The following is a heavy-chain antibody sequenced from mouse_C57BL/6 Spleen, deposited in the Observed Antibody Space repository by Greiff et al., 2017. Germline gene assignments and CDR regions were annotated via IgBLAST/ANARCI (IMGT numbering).Heavy chain of an antibody. Sequence: EVMLVESGGGLVKPGGSLKLSCAASGFTFSDYGMHWVRQAPEKGLEWVAYISSGSSTIYYADTVKGRFTISRDNAKNTLFLQMTSLRSEDTAMYYCARLFITTGVETHYYAMDYWGQGTSVTVSS. CDR1: GFTFSDYG. D-gene: IGHD1-1*01. CDR3: ARLFITTGVETHYYAMDY. CDR2: ISSGSSTI. V-gene: IGHV5-17*01. J-gene: IGHJ4*01.